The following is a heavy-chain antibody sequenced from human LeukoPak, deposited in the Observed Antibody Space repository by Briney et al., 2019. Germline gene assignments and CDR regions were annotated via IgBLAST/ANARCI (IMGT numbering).Heavy chain of an antibody. CDR3: ARDGYGYYYIDY. Sequence: GGSLRLSCAASGFTFSSYAMNWVRQAPGKGLEWVSSISTSTSHIYYTDSAKGRFTISRDNAKNSLYLQMNSLRAEDTAVYYCARDGYGYYYIDYWGQGTLVTVSS. J-gene: IGHJ4*02. V-gene: IGHV3-21*01. D-gene: IGHD5-12*01. CDR2: ISTSTSHI. CDR1: GFTFSSYA.